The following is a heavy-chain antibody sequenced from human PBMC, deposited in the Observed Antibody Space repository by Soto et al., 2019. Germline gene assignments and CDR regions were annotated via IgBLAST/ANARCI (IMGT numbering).Heavy chain of an antibody. J-gene: IGHJ4*02. V-gene: IGHV2-70*11. CDR3: ARTPPPDYASGTPEIGDFFDY. D-gene: IGHD3-10*01. CDR2: IDWDDDK. Sequence: SGPTLVNPTQTLTLTCTFSGFSLSTSGMCVSWIRQTPGKALEWLARIDWDDDKSYNTSLKTRLTISKDTSKSQVVLTMTNMDPLDTGTYFFARTPPPDYASGTPEIGDFFDYWGQGTLVTVSS. CDR1: GFSLSTSGMC.